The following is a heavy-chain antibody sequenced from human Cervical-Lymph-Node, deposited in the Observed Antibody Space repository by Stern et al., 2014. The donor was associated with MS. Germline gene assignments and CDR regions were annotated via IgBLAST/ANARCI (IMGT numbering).Heavy chain of an antibody. D-gene: IGHD5-24*01. CDR3: ARELEMDYGMDV. V-gene: IGHV3-21*01. CDR2: ISSRSGYI. CDR1: GFTFSSYT. J-gene: IGHJ6*02. Sequence: EVQLVESGGGLVKPGGSLRLSCAASGFTFSSYTMNWVRQAPGKGLEWVSSISSRSGYINYADSMKGRIPVSRDNAKNSVFLQMNSPRAEDTAVYFCARELEMDYGMDVWGQGTTVTVSS.